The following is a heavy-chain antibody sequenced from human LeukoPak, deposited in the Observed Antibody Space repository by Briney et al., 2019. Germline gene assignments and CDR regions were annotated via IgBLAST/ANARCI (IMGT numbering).Heavy chain of an antibody. V-gene: IGHV2-70*11. D-gene: IGHD6-13*01. Sequence: SGPTLVNPTQTLTLTCTFSGFSLSTSGMCVSWIRQPPGKALEWLARIDWDDDKYYSTSLKTRLTIPKDPSKNQVVLTMTNLDPVDTAPYYCARITPAGRQLDYWGQGTLVTVSS. J-gene: IGHJ4*02. CDR2: IDWDDDK. CDR3: ARITPAGRQLDY. CDR1: GFSLSTSGMC.